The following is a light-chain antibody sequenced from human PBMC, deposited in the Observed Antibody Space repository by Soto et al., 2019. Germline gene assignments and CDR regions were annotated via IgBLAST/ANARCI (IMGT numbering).Light chain of an antibody. Sequence: DIQMTQSPSSLSASVGDRVSITCQASHDINYYLNWYQQKPGTAPKLLLYDASNLQAGVTPRFSGGGSGTSFVLIISNLQPEDIATYYCQQYYDDLRTFGGGTKVEI. CDR3: QQYYDDLRT. CDR1: HDINYY. V-gene: IGKV1-33*01. J-gene: IGKJ4*01. CDR2: DAS.